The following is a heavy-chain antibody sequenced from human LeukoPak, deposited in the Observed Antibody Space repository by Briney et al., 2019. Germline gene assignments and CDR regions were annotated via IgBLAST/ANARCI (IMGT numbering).Heavy chain of an antibody. D-gene: IGHD3-10*01. Sequence: PSETLSLTCAVYGGSFSGYYWSWIRQPPGKGLEWIGEINHSGSTNYNPSLKSRVTISADTSENQFSLKLSSVTAADTAVYYCASSYGSGSYRQNNWFDPWGQGTLVTVSS. CDR3: ASSYGSGSYRQNNWFDP. V-gene: IGHV4-34*01. J-gene: IGHJ5*02. CDR1: GGSFSGYY. CDR2: INHSGST.